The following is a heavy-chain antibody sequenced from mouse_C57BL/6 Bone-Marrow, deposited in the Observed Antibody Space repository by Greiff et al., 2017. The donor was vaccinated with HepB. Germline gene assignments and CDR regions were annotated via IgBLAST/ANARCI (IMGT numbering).Heavy chain of an antibody. CDR1: GFTFSDYY. J-gene: IGHJ2*01. CDR3: ARDERGYFDY. V-gene: IGHV5-16*01. Sequence: EVKVEESEGGLVQPGSSMKLSCTASGFTFSDYYMAWVRQVPEKGLEWVANINYDGSSTYYLDSLKSRFIISRDNAKNILYLQMSSLKSEDTATYYCARDERGYFDYWGQGTTLTVSS. CDR2: INYDGSST.